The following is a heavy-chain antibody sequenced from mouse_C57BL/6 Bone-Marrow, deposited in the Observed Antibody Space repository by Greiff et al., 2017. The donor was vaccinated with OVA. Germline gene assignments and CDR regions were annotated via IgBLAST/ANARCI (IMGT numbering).Heavy chain of an antibody. J-gene: IGHJ4*01. CDR1: GFTFSDFY. V-gene: IGHV5-12*01. CDR2: ISNGGGST. Sequence: EVMLVESGGGLVQPGGSLKLSCAASGFTFSDFYMYWIRQTPEKGLEWVAYISNGGGSTYYPDTVKGRFTISRDNATNTLYLQLSRLKSEDTAVYYCARLYAMYYWGQGNSVTVTS. CDR3: ARLYAMYY.